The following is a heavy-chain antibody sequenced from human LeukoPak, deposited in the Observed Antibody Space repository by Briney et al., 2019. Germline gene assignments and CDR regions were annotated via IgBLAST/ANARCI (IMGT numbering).Heavy chain of an antibody. J-gene: IGHJ4*02. V-gene: IGHV3-23*01. CDR1: GFTFSNFA. Sequence: PGGSLRLSCAASGFTFSNFAMNWVRRAPGKGLEWVSRISASGGSTDYADSVKGRFTISRDNSNNTLYLQMNSLRAEDTAVYLCAKDIRSTSSRAYFDDWGQGTLVTVSS. CDR2: ISASGGST. D-gene: IGHD2-2*01. CDR3: AKDIRSTSSRAYFDD.